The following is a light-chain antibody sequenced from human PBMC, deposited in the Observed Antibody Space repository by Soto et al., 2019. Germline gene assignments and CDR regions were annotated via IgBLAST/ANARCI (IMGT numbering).Light chain of an antibody. CDR1: QGISSY. CDR3: LQTYNLPRT. Sequence: AMRMTQSPSSFSASTGDRVTITCRASQGISSYLAWYHQKPGKAPKLLIYASSTLQSGVPVRFSGSASGTDFTLTIRNIQREDFATYYCLQTYNLPRTFCQVANV. CDR2: ASS. J-gene: IGKJ1*01. V-gene: IGKV1-8*01.